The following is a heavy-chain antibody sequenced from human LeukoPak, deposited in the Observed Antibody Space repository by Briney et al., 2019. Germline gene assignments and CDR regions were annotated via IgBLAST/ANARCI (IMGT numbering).Heavy chain of an antibody. D-gene: IGHD6-6*01. V-gene: IGHV1-46*01. J-gene: IGHJ4*02. CDR1: GHTFTSYY. CDR3: ARDRYSISSLYDF. CDR2: INPSGGST. Sequence: ASVKVSCKASGHTFTSYYIHWVRQAPGQGLEWMGIINPSGGSTTYAQKFQGRVTITRDTPTSTVYMVLSSLRSEDTAVYYCARDRYSISSLYDFWGQGTLVTVSS.